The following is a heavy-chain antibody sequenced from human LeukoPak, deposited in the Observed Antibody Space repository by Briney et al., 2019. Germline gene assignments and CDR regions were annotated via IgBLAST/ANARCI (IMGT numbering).Heavy chain of an antibody. CDR2: ISGSGGST. CDR1: GFTFSSYA. J-gene: IGHJ4*02. D-gene: IGHD3-9*01. V-gene: IGHV3-23*01. CDR3: ATPQVLRYFDWLSHRNFDY. Sequence: QPGGSLRLSCAASGFTFSSYAMSWVRQAPGKGLEWVSAISGSGGSTYYADSVKGRFTISRDNSKNTLYLQMNSLRAEDTAVYYCATPQVLRYFDWLSHRNFDYWGQGTLVTVSS.